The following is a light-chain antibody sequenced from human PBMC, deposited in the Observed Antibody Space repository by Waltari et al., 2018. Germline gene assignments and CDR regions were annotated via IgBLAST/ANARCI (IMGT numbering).Light chain of an antibody. CDR1: SSNIGLNP. CDR3: AAWDDSLNGWV. J-gene: IGLJ3*02. Sequence: QSVLTQPPSASGTPGQRVTISCSGSSSNIGLNPVSWYHQVPGTAPKLLIYTDNQRPSGVPDRFSGSKSGSSASLAISGLQSEDEAEYYCAAWDDSLNGWVFGGGTKVTVV. CDR2: TDN. V-gene: IGLV1-44*01.